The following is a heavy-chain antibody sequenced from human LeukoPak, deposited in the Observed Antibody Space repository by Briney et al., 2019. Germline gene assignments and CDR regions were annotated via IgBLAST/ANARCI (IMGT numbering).Heavy chain of an antibody. CDR1: GFTFSSYG. CDR3: ARDSYYGGIQDY. V-gene: IGHV3-33*01. Sequence: GGSLRLSCAASGFTFSSYGMHWVRQAPGKGLEWVAVIWYDGSNKYYADSVKGRFTISRDNSKNTLYLQMNSLRAEDTAVYYCARDSYYGGIQDYWGQGTLVTVSS. J-gene: IGHJ4*02. D-gene: IGHD4-23*01. CDR2: IWYDGSNK.